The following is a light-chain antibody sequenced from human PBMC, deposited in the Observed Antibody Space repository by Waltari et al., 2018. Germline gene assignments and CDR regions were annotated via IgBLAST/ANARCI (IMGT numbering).Light chain of an antibody. CDR2: GNI. CDR3: QSYDSSLSGSV. J-gene: IGLJ2*01. V-gene: IGLV1-40*01. Sequence: QSVLTQPPSVSGAPGQRVTISCTGSSSNIGAGYDGHWYKQHPGTAPKPLIYGNINRPSGVPDRFSGSKSGTSASLAITGLQAEDEADYYCQSYDSSLSGSVFGGGTKLTVL. CDR1: SSNIGAGYD.